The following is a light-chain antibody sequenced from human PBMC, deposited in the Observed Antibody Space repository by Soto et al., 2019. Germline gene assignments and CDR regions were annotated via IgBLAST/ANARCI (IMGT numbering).Light chain of an antibody. J-gene: IGKJ2*01. CDR1: QSVDTY. CDR2: GAS. Sequence: DIQMTQSPSSLSASVGDRVTITCRTSQSVDTYLNWYQQKPGKAPKVLIYGASSLQSGVPSRLSGSGSGTDFTLTISSLQPEDFATYYCQHTYRIPHTFGQGTKLEIK. V-gene: IGKV1-39*01. CDR3: QHTYRIPHT.